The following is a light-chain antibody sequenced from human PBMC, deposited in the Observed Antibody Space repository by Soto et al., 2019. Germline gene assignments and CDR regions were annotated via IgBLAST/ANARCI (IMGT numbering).Light chain of an antibody. Sequence: DIQMTQSPSTLSASVGDRVTITCRASQSISSWLAWYQQKPGKAPNLLIYKASTLESGVPSRFSGSGSGTEFTLTINSLQPDDFATYYCQQYSSYSTFGQGTKVEIK. CDR3: QQYSSYST. CDR2: KAS. V-gene: IGKV1-5*03. J-gene: IGKJ1*01. CDR1: QSISSW.